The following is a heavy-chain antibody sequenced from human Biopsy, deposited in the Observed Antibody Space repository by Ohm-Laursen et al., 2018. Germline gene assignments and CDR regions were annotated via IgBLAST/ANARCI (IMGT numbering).Heavy chain of an antibody. CDR2: IYYSVMT. Sequence: GTLSLTCPVSRGSISSYYWSWIRQPPGKGLEWIGHIYYSVMTNYNPSLQSRVSISVDTSRNQVSLTLSSVTAADTAVYYCARDSGILNYGNFKYYHYYGMDVWGQGTKVTVSS. V-gene: IGHV4-59*01. CDR1: RGSISSYY. CDR3: ARDSGILNYGNFKYYHYYGMDV. D-gene: IGHD4-11*01. J-gene: IGHJ6*02.